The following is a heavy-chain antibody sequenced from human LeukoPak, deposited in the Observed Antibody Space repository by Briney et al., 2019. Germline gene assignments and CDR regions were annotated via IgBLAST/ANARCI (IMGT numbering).Heavy chain of an antibody. Sequence: PGRSLRLSCAASGFTFSSYGMHWVRRAPGKGLEWVAVIWYDGSNKYYADSVKGRFTISRDNSKNTLYLQMSSLRAEDTAVYYCARDTSSGCDYWGQGTLVTVSS. J-gene: IGHJ4*02. D-gene: IGHD6-19*01. CDR3: ARDTSSGCDY. CDR2: IWYDGSNK. CDR1: GFTFSSYG. V-gene: IGHV3-33*01.